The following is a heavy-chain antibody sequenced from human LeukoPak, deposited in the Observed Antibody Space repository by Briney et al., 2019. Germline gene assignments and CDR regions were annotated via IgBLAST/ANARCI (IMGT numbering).Heavy chain of an antibody. CDR2: ISGSGGST. V-gene: IGHV3-23*01. J-gene: IGHJ4*02. CDR3: ALIMVRAVIRYFDY. D-gene: IGHD3-10*01. CDR1: GFTFSSYW. Sequence: PGGSLRLSCATSGFTFSSYWMSWVRQAPGKGLEWVSAISGSGGSTYYADSVKGRFTISRDNSKNTLYLQMNSLRAEDTAVYYCALIMVRAVIRYFDYWGQGTLVTVSS.